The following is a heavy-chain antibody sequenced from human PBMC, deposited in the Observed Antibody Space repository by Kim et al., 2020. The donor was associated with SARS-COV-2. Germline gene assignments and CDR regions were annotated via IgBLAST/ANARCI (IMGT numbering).Heavy chain of an antibody. CDR1: GYTFTGYY. J-gene: IGHJ5*02. D-gene: IGHD4-17*01. Sequence: ASVKVSCKASGYTFTGYYMHWVRQAPGQGLEWMGWINPNSGGTNYAQKFQGRVTMTRDTSISTAYMELSRLRSDDTAVYYCARELSDFYGGNSVSGVPHKGWFDPWGQGTLVTVSS. V-gene: IGHV1-2*02. CDR3: ARELSDFYGGNSVSGVPHKGWFDP. CDR2: INPNSGGT.